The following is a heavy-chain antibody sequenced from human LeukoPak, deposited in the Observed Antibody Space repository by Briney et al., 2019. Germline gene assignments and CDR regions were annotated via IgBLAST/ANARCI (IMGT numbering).Heavy chain of an antibody. Sequence: PGGSLRLSCAASGFTFSSYGMHWVRQAPGKGLEWVAVISYDGSNKYYADSVKGRFTISRDNSKNTLYLQMNSLRAEGTAVYYCAKDGLVGDGYNFYYFDYWGQGTLVTVSS. D-gene: IGHD5-24*01. CDR3: AKDGLVGDGYNFYYFDY. CDR1: GFTFSSYG. J-gene: IGHJ4*02. V-gene: IGHV3-30*18. CDR2: ISYDGSNK.